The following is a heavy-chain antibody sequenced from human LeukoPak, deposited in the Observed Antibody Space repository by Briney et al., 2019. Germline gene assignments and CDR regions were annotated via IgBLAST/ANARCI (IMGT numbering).Heavy chain of an antibody. D-gene: IGHD6-13*01. V-gene: IGHV4-34*01. CDR1: GGSFSDYY. Sequence: SETLSLTCAVYGGSFSDYYWSWIRQPPGRGLEWVGEINHSERSNYNPSLKSRVTILVDTSKNQFSLTLNSVTAADTAVYYCARLVSQTEPRFDSWGQGTLVTVSS. CDR3: ARLVSQTEPRFDS. CDR2: INHSERS. J-gene: IGHJ4*02.